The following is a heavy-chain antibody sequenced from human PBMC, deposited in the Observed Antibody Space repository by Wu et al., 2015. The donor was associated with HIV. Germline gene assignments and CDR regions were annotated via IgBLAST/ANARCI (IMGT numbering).Heavy chain of an antibody. Sequence: QVQLLQSGAEVKRPGASVKVSCKGSGYTFSSYGITWVRQAPGQGLEWMGYISANNGYTKYAENFQGRLTITTDTSTRTTYMELRSLRPDDTAIYFCARDADGIVGTKIGRYFDRWGRGTLIVVSS. J-gene: IGHJ2*01. CDR1: GYTFSSYG. CDR2: ISANNGYT. CDR3: ARDADGIVGTKIGRYFDR. D-gene: IGHD1-26*01. V-gene: IGHV1-18*01.